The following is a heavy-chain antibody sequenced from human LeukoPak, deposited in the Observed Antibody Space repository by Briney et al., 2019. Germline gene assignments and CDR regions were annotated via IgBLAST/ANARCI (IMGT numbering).Heavy chain of an antibody. D-gene: IGHD3-22*01. Sequence: GRSLRLSCAASGFPFSSYGMHWVRQAPGRGLEWVAIIWYDGSNKYYGDSVKGRFTISRDNSKNTLYLQMNSLRAEDTAVYYCAKDFSYYDSSGSGPDYWGQGILVTVSS. J-gene: IGHJ4*02. CDR2: IWYDGSNK. CDR1: GFPFSSYG. CDR3: AKDFSYYDSSGSGPDY. V-gene: IGHV3-33*06.